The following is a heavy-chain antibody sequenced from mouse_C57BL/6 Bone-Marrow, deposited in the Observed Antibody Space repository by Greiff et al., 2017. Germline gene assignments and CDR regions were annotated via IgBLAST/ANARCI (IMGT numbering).Heavy chain of an antibody. V-gene: IGHV14-4*01. CDR3: TRGLLPWFAY. CDR2: IDPENGDT. D-gene: IGHD2-3*01. CDR1: GFNIKDDY. J-gene: IGHJ3*01. Sequence: EVQLVESGAELVRPGASVKLSCTASGFNIKDDYMHWVKQRPEQGLEWIGWIDPENGDTEYASKFQGKATITADTSSNTAYLQLSSLTSEDTAVYYCTRGLLPWFAYWGQGTLVTVSA.